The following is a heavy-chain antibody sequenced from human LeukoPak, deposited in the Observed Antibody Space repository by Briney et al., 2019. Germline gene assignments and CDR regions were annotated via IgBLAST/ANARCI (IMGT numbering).Heavy chain of an antibody. D-gene: IGHD6-19*01. CDR3: ARGHDSSGLYPWVPDF. CDR2: MNPKSGGT. CDR1: GYTFTGYY. V-gene: IGHV1-2*02. J-gene: IGHJ4*02. Sequence: ASVKVSCKASGYTFTGYYIHWVRQAPGHGLEWMGWMNPKSGGTNFTQSLQGRVTLTRDTSRSIAYMELNTLRSDDTAVYYCARGHDSSGLYPWVPDFWGQGTLVTVSS.